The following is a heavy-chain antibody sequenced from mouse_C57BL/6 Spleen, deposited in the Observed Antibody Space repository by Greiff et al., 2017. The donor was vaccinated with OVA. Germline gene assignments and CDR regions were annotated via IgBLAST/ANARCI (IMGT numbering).Heavy chain of an antibody. D-gene: IGHD2-10*02. V-gene: IGHV1-9*01. CDR1: GYTFTGYW. CDR3: ARGRYGNYEDAMDY. Sequence: QVQLKESGAELMKPGASVKLSCKATGYTFTGYWIEWVKQRPGHGLEWIGEILPGSGSTNYHEKFKGKATFTADTSSNTAYMQLSSLTTEDSDIYYCARGRYGNYEDAMDYWGQGTSVTVSS. CDR2: ILPGSGST. J-gene: IGHJ4*01.